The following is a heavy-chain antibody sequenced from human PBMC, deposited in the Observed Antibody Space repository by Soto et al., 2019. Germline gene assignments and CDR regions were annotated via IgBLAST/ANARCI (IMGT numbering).Heavy chain of an antibody. D-gene: IGHD3-10*01. V-gene: IGHV4-59*01. J-gene: IGHJ6*02. CDR2: IYYSGST. Sequence: WETLSLTCTVSGGSISSYYWSWIRQPPGKGLEWIGYIYYSGSTNYNPSLKSRVTISVDTSKNQFSLKLSSVTAADTAVYYCARFPFGDYYYGMDVWGQGTTVTVSS. CDR3: ARFPFGDYYYGMDV. CDR1: GGSISSYY.